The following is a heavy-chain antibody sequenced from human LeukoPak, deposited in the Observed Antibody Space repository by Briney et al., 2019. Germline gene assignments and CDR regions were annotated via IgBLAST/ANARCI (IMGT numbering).Heavy chain of an antibody. CDR2: ISGSGSTT. CDR1: GFNFRSFG. D-gene: IGHD3-10*01. Sequence: GGSLRLSCAASGFNFRSFGMTWVRQIPGKGLEWVSGISGSGSTTYYADSVKGRFTISRDNSENAVFLQMNSLRVEDTAVYYCAKYIFSYGAGSYLAHWGQGTLVTVSS. J-gene: IGHJ4*02. CDR3: AKYIFSYGAGSYLAH. V-gene: IGHV3-23*01.